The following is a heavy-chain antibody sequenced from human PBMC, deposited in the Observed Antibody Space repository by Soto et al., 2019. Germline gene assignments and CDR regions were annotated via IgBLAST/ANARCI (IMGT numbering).Heavy chain of an antibody. CDR1: GGTFGSQS. V-gene: IGHV1-69*08. CDR3: ARDAGSGWYNRN. CDR2: IVPILDLI. J-gene: IGHJ1*01. D-gene: IGHD6-19*01. Sequence: QVQVVQSGAEVKKPGSSVKVSCQASGGTFGSQSFTWVRQAPGQGLEWMGRIVPILDLINDSPNFQGRLTITADKSTNTAYMELSSLTHDDTALYYCARDAGSGWYNRNWGQGTPVTVSS.